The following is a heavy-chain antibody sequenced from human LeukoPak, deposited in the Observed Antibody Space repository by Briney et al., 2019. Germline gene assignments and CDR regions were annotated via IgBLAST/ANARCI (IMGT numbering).Heavy chain of an antibody. CDR1: GFTFSDYY. CDR2: ISSSSSYT. D-gene: IGHD2-2*01. V-gene: IGHV3-11*06. Sequence: GGSLRLSCAASGFTFSDYYMSWIRQAPGKGLEWVSYISSSSSYTNYADSVKGQFTISRDNAKNSLYLQMNSLRAEDTAVYYCASVSSWGYYFDYWGQGTLVTVSS. CDR3: ASVSSWGYYFDY. J-gene: IGHJ4*02.